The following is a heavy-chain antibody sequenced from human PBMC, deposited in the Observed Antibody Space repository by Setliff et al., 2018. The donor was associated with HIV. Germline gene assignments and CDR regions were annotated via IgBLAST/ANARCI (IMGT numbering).Heavy chain of an antibody. Sequence: PSETLSLTCSVSGGSLSSGSHYCTWLRQAAGKGLEWIGHFYTSGTTNYNPSLESRVTIPVDTSKNQFSLKLSSVTAADAAVYYCGTAMYYYYGLDVWGQGIRVTVSS. J-gene: IGHJ6*02. V-gene: IGHV4-61*09. CDR2: FYTSGTT. CDR1: GGSLSSGSHY. CDR3: GTAMYYYYGLDV. D-gene: IGHD2-2*01.